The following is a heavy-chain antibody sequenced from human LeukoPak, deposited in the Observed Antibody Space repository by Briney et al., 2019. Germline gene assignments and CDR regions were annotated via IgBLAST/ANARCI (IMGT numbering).Heavy chain of an antibody. CDR1: GFTFSSYG. CDR2: IRNDGSTK. V-gene: IGHV3-30*02. Sequence: PGGSLRLSCTASGFTFSSYGMHWVRQAPGKGLEWVAFIRNDGSTKFYADSVKGRFTISRDNSKNTLYLQMNSLRAEDTAVYYCAKDLPAAYFDYWGQGTLVTVSS. CDR3: AKDLPAAYFDY. D-gene: IGHD2-2*01. J-gene: IGHJ4*02.